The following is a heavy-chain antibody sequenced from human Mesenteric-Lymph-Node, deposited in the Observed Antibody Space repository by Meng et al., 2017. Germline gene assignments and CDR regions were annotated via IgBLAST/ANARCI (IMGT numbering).Heavy chain of an antibody. CDR1: GYTFTSYD. Sequence: ASVKVSCKASGYTFTSYDINWVRQATGQGLEWMGWMNPNSGNTGYAQKFQGRVTITRDTSASTAYMELSSLRSEDTAVYYCARVAFGGVIAPNFDYWGQGTLVTVSS. V-gene: IGHV1-8*03. D-gene: IGHD3-16*02. CDR3: ARVAFGGVIAPNFDY. CDR2: MNPNSGNT. J-gene: IGHJ4*02.